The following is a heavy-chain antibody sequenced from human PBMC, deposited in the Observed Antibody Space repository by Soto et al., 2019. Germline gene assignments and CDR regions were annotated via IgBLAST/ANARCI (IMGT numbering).Heavy chain of an antibody. Sequence: ASVKVSCKVSGYTLTELSMHWVRQAPGKGLEWMGGFDPEDGETIYAQKFQGRVTMTEDTSTDTAYMELISLRSEETAVYYCATVVEVSGYSSSWYYFDYWGQGTLVTVSS. V-gene: IGHV1-24*01. CDR3: ATVVEVSGYSSSWYYFDY. CDR2: FDPEDGET. J-gene: IGHJ4*02. D-gene: IGHD6-13*01. CDR1: GYTLTELS.